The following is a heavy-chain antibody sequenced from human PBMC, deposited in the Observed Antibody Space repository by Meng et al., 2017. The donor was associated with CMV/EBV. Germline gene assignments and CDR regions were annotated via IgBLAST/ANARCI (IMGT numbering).Heavy chain of an antibody. Sequence: TFSSYRMNWVRQAPGKGLEWVSSISSSSSYIYYADSVKGRFTISRDNAKNSLYLQMNSLRAEDTAVYYCARDAYHYDFWSDRTSIDYWGQGTLVTVSS. CDR3: ARDAYHYDFWSDRTSIDY. D-gene: IGHD3-3*01. CDR1: TFSSYR. CDR2: ISSSSSYI. J-gene: IGHJ4*02. V-gene: IGHV3-21*01.